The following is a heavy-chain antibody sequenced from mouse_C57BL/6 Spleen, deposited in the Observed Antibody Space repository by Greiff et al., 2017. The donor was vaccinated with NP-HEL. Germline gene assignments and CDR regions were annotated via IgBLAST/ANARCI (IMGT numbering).Heavy chain of an antibody. Sequence: QVQLQQPGAELVKPGASVTMSCKASGYTFTSYWITWVKQRPGQGLVWIGDIYPGSGSTNYNETFKSKATLTGDTSSSTSYMKLSSLTSEDTAVYYCARSVGGYGGFDDWGKGTTLTVSS. D-gene: IGHD2-2*01. CDR1: GYTFTSYW. V-gene: IGHV1-55*01. CDR2: IYPGSGST. J-gene: IGHJ2*01. CDR3: ARSVGGYGGFDD.